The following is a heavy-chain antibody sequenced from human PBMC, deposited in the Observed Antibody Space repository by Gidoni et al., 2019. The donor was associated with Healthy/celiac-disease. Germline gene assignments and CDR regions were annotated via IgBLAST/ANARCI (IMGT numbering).Heavy chain of an antibody. D-gene: IGHD6-19*01. J-gene: IGHJ4*02. CDR1: VGSFSGYY. V-gene: IGHV4-34*01. CDR2: INHSGST. Sequence: QVQLQQWGAGLLKPSETLSLTCAVYVGSFSGYYWSWIRQPPGKGLEWIGEINHSGSTNYNPSLKSRVTISVDTSKNQFSLKLSSVTAADTAVYYCARMGSGLIDYWGQGTLVTVSS. CDR3: ARMGSGLIDY.